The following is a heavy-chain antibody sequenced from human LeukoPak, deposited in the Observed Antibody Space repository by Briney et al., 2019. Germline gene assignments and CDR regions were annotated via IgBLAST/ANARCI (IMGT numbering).Heavy chain of an antibody. V-gene: IGHV4-34*01. J-gene: IGHJ6*02. Sequence: PSETLSLTCAVYGGSFSGYYWSWIRQPPGKGLEWIGEINHSGSTNYNPSLKSRVTISVDTSKNQFSLKLSSATAADTAVYYCARLRRYYYDSSGYYWDVYYYYYGMDVWGQGTTVTVSS. CDR1: GGSFSGYY. D-gene: IGHD3-22*01. CDR2: INHSGST. CDR3: ARLRRYYYDSSGYYWDVYYYYYGMDV.